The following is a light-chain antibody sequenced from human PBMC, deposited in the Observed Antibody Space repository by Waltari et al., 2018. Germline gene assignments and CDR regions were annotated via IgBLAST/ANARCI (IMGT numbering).Light chain of an antibody. CDR1: QSVLYTSNSKNY. V-gene: IGKV4-1*01. CDR3: HQYYSTPRT. J-gene: IGKJ1*01. CDR2: WAS. Sequence: DIVMTQSPDSLAVSLGERATINSKSSQSVLYTSNSKNYLAWYQQKPGQPPKLLFYWASTRASGAPERFSGSGSGTDFTLTISSLQAEDVAVYYCHQYYSTPRTFGQGTKVEIK.